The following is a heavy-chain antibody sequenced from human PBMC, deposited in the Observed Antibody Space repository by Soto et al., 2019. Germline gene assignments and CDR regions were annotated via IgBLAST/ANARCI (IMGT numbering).Heavy chain of an antibody. J-gene: IGHJ6*03. CDR3: ANTRGLGLMDA. D-gene: IGHD3-10*01. CDR2: ISHSGTT. V-gene: IGHV4-4*02. Sequence: QVYLQESGPGLVKPSGTLSLTCTVSAGSISSRNRWSWVRQSPGKGLEWIGEISHSGTTNYNPSLKSRVTISLDKSNDQFSLNLGSMTAADAAVYFCANTRGLGLMDAWGKGTTVIVSS. CDR1: AGSISSRNR.